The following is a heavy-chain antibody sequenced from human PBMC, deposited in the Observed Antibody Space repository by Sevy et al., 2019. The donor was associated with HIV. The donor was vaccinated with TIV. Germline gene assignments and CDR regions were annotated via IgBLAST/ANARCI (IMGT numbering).Heavy chain of an antibody. Sequence: SETLSLTYTVSGGSVTRLYWNWIRQPPGKGLEWIANIYYNGHINYNPSLKSRVTLSLDTSKNQFSLRLSSVTAADTAMYYCAGENAWGRGYSWGQGTLVTVSS. J-gene: IGHJ4*02. CDR2: IYYNGHI. D-gene: IGHD1-26*01. CDR3: AGENAWGRGYS. V-gene: IGHV4-59*08. CDR1: GGSVTRLY.